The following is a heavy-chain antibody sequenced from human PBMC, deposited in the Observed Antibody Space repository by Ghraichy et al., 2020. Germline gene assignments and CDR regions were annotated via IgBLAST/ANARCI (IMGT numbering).Heavy chain of an antibody. CDR1: GYTLTELS. V-gene: IGHV1-24*01. J-gene: IGHJ2*01. CDR2: FDPEDGET. Sequence: ASVKVSCKVSGYTLTELSMHWVRQAPGKGLEWMGGFDPEDGETIYAQKFQGRVTMTEDTSTDTAYMELSSLRSEDTAVYYCATTQGLGIAVAGTGWYFDLWGRGTLVTVSS. CDR3: ATTQGLGIAVAGTGWYFDL. D-gene: IGHD6-19*01.